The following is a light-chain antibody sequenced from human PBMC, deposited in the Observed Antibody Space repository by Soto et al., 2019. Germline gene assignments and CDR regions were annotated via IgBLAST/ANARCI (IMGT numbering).Light chain of an antibody. CDR1: QDINDW. J-gene: IGKJ1*01. V-gene: IGKV1-5*01. CDR2: DAS. CDR3: QLYPSRRT. Sequence: DIQMTQSPSTLSASVGDRVTITCRASQDINDWLAWYQQKPGNAPKFLIYDASTLQSGVPSRFSGSGYGTEFYLSISSLQPDDFAAYYCQLYPSRRTFGQGTKVELQ.